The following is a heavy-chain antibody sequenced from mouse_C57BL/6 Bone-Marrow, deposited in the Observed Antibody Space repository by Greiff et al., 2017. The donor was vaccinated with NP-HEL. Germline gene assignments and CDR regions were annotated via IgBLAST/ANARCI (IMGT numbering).Heavy chain of an antibody. CDR1: GIAFSRYW. CDR3: ARFFTEETWYAMGY. CDR2: INPDSSTI. Sequence: EVKLMESGGGLVQPGGSLKLSCAASGIAFSRYWMSWVRRAPGKGLEWIGEINPDSSTINYAPSLQDKFIISRDNAKNTLYLQMSKVTAEDTALYYGARFFTEETWYAMGYWGQGASVTVSS. V-gene: IGHV4-1*01. J-gene: IGHJ4*01.